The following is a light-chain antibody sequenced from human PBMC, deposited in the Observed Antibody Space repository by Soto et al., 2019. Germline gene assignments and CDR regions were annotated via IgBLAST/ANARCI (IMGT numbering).Light chain of an antibody. J-gene: IGLJ2*01. CDR3: AAWDDSLSGVV. Sequence: QSVLTQPPSASGAPGQRVTISCSGSSSNIGSNYVYWYQQFPGTAPKRLIYSNSQRPSGVPDRCSGSKSGTSASLAISGLRSEDEADYYCAAWDDSLSGVVFGGGTKLTVL. CDR2: SNS. V-gene: IGLV1-47*02. CDR1: SSNIGSNY.